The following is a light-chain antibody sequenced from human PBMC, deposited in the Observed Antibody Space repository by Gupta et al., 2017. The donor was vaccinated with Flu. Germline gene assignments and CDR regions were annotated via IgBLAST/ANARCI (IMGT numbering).Light chain of an antibody. CDR3: KQDKHWPHT. CDR1: RNGLSSTDNKNY. Sequence: FGEKAAFNCKSTRNGLSSTDNKNYLAWFQHKPGQPPRWLIHKASTRDSGVPDRFSGSGSGTDFTLKISSVEAEYVAVYFCKQDKHWPHTFGQGTKVEIK. CDR2: KAS. J-gene: IGKJ1*01. V-gene: IGKV4-1*01.